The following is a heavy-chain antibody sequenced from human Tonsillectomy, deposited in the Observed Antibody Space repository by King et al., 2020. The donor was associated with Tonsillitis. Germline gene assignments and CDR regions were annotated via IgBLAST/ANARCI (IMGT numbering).Heavy chain of an antibody. Sequence: VQLQQWGAGLLKPSETLSLTCAVYGGSFSGYYWSWIRQPPGKGLEWIGEINHSGSTNYNPSLKSRVTISVDTSKNQFSLKLSSVTAADTAVYNCAREGKTYYDFWSGPRGGFDYWGQGTLVTVSS. J-gene: IGHJ4*02. CDR3: AREGKTYYDFWSGPRGGFDY. D-gene: IGHD3-3*01. CDR2: INHSGST. CDR1: GGSFSGYY. V-gene: IGHV4-34*01.